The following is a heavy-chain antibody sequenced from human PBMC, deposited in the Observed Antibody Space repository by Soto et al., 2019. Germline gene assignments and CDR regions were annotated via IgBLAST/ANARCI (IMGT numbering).Heavy chain of an antibody. J-gene: IGHJ5*02. CDR2: IYYSGTT. V-gene: IGHV4-31*03. Sequence: NPSETLSLTCTVSRDSISSGGYYWSWIRQHPGKGLEWIGYIYYSGTTYFNPSLKSRVTISVDTSKNRFSLKLNSVTAADTAVYYCARAISPMGTGRYWFDPWGQGTLVTVSS. D-gene: IGHD3-10*01. CDR3: ARAISPMGTGRYWFDP. CDR1: RDSISSGGYY.